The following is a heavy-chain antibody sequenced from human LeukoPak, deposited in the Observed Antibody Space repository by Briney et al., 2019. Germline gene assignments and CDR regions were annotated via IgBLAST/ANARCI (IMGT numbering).Heavy chain of an antibody. CDR1: GYSISGGYY. CDR3: ARDVTTLVAFDI. CDR2: IYHSGST. J-gene: IGHJ3*02. Sequence: SETLSLTCTVSGYSISGGYYWGWIRQPPGKGLEWIGSIYHSGSTYYNPSLKSRVTISVDTSKNQFSLKLSSVTAADTAVYYCARDVTTLVAFDIWGQGTMVTVSS. V-gene: IGHV4-38-2*02. D-gene: IGHD6-13*01.